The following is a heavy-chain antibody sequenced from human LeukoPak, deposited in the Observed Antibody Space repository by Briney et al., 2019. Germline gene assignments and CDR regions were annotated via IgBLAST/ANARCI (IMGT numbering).Heavy chain of an antibody. V-gene: IGHV4-59*01. CDR3: ARRSSSWKNWFDP. CDR1: GGSIDSNS. D-gene: IGHD6-13*01. Sequence: YETLPHTCTVSGGSIDSNSWTWIRLPPGKGLEWIGYIYYSGTTNYNPSLKSRVTMSVDMSKNQISLKLSSVTAADTAVYYCARRSSSWKNWFDPWGQGTLVTVSS. J-gene: IGHJ5*02. CDR2: IYYSGTT.